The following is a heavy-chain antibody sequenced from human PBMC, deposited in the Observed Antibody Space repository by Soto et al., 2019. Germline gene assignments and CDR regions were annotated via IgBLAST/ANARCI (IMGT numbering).Heavy chain of an antibody. D-gene: IGHD5-18*01. Sequence: QVQLVQSGAEVKKPGSSVKVSCKASGGTFSSYAISWVRQAPGQGLEWMGGIIPIFGTANYAQKFQGRVTITADESTSTAYMELSSRRSEDTAVYYCASPGGDTAMEIGVYYYYYGMDVWGQGTTVTVSS. CDR2: IIPIFGTA. V-gene: IGHV1-69*01. CDR1: GGTFSSYA. CDR3: ASPGGDTAMEIGVYYYYYGMDV. J-gene: IGHJ6*02.